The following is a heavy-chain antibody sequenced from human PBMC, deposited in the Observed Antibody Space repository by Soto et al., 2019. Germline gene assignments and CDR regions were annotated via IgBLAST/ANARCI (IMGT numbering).Heavy chain of an antibody. J-gene: IGHJ5*02. D-gene: IGHD6-13*01. CDR2: IYHSGST. CDR3: AKRKSSSWPNWFDP. CDR1: GGSISSSNW. Sequence: SETLSLTCAVSGGSISSSNWWSWARQPPGKGLEWIGEIYHSGSTNYNPSLKSRVTISVDKSKNQFSLKLSSVTAADTAVYYCAKRKSSSWPNWFDPWGQGTLLTVSA. V-gene: IGHV4-4*02.